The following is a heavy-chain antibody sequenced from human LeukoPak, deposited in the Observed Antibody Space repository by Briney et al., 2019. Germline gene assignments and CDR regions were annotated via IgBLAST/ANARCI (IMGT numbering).Heavy chain of an antibody. D-gene: IGHD2-2*01. CDR2: IIPIFGTA. J-gene: IGHJ6*02. V-gene: IGHV1-69*13. Sequence: ASVKVSCKASGGTFSSYAISWVRQAPGQGLEWMGGIIPIFGTANYAQKFQGRVTITADESTSTAYMELSSLRSEDTAVYYCARDLCSSTSCYELGGQFRYYYGMDVWGQGTTVTVSS. CDR1: GGTFSSYA. CDR3: ARDLCSSTSCYELGGQFRYYYGMDV.